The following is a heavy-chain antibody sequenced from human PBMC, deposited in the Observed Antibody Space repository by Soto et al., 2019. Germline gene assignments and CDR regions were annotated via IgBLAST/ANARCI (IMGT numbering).Heavy chain of an antibody. Sequence: QVQLVQSGAEVKKPGSSVKVSCKASGGTFSSYTISWVRQAPGQGLEWMGRIIPILGIANYAQKFQGRVTXNXXKSPSTAYMELSSLRSEDTAVYYCAREVDDIGMDVWGQGTTVTVSS. D-gene: IGHD3-9*01. CDR2: IIPILGIA. CDR1: GGTFSSYT. CDR3: AREVDDIGMDV. V-gene: IGHV1-69*08. J-gene: IGHJ6*02.